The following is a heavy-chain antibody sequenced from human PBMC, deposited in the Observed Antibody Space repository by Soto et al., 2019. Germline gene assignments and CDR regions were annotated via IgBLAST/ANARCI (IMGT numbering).Heavy chain of an antibody. Sequence: QAQLVESGGGLVKPGGSLRLSCAASGFTFSDYYITWIRQAPGRGLEWVSYIGTYSTYTDFADSVKGRFTISRDNAKNSVYLQMNSVRAEDTAVYYCARRTYYYGMDVWGQGTTVTVSS. CDR1: GFTFSDYY. CDR2: IGTYSTYT. V-gene: IGHV3-11*05. CDR3: ARRTYYYGMDV. J-gene: IGHJ6*02.